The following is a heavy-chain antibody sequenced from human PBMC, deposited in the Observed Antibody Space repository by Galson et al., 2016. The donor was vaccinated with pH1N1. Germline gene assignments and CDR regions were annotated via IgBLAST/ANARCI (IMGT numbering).Heavy chain of an antibody. CDR2: ISSRSSSYT. Sequence: SLRLSCAASGFTFSDSYMYWIRQAPGKGLEWVSFISSRSSSYTNYAHSVKGRFTISRDNAKNSLYLQMNSPRAEDTALYYCAASGSYDAFYIWGQGTMVAVSS. V-gene: IGHV3-11*06. D-gene: IGHD1-26*01. J-gene: IGHJ3*02. CDR3: AASGSYDAFYI. CDR1: GFTFSDSY.